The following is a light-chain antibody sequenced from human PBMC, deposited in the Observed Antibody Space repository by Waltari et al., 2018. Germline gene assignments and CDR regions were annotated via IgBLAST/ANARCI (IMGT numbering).Light chain of an antibody. CDR2: DVT. V-gene: IGLV2-11*01. J-gene: IGLJ3*02. Sequence: QSALTQPRSVSGSPGPSGTIPSTGPSTDVGPYHYVSWYQQLPAKAPKLMIYDVTKRPSGVPGRFSGSRSGNTASLTISGLQAEDEADYYCCSYAGSYIWVFGGGTKLTVL. CDR3: CSYAGSYIWV. CDR1: STDVGPYHY.